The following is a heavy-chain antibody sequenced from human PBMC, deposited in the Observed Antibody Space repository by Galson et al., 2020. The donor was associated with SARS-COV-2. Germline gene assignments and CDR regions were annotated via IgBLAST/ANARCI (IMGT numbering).Heavy chain of an antibody. J-gene: IGHJ6*02. V-gene: IGHV3-23*01. CDR3: ARSCGGDCYGSFVVGAPTCYGMDV. Sequence: TGGSLRLSCAASGFTFSRFVMSWVRQAPGKGLEWVSGISGSDGNTYYADSVKGRFTISRDISKNTMYLQKNSLGAEDAAVYYCARSCGGDCYGSFVVGAPTCYGMDVWGQGTTVTVSS. CDR2: ISGSDGNT. CDR1: GFTFSRFV. D-gene: IGHD2-21*02.